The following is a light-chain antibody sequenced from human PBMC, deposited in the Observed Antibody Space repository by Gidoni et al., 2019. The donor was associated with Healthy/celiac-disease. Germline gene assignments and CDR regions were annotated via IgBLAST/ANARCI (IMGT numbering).Light chain of an antibody. J-gene: IGLJ1*01. CDR2: QDS. V-gene: IGLV3-1*01. CDR1: KLGDKY. Sequence: SYELTQPPSVSVSPGQTASITCSGDKLGDKYACWYQQKPGQSPVLVIYQDSKRPSGIPERFSGPNSGNTATLTISGTQAMDEADYYCQAWDSSTDVFGTGTKVTVL. CDR3: QAWDSSTDV.